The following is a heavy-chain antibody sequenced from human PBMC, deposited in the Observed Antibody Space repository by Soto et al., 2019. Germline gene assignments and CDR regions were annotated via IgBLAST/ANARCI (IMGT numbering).Heavy chain of an antibody. D-gene: IGHD6-19*01. CDR1: GFTFSDYA. Sequence: VQLVESGGGVVQPGRSLRLSCAASGFTFSDYAMHWVRQAPGKGLEWVAVVSHDGRNTHYADSVKGRFTISRDSSKNTVYLEMTSLSAEDTAVYYCAKGGRQWLVTSGFNYWGQGALVTVSS. CDR2: VSHDGRNT. CDR3: AKGGRQWLVTSGFNY. J-gene: IGHJ4*02. V-gene: IGHV3-30*18.